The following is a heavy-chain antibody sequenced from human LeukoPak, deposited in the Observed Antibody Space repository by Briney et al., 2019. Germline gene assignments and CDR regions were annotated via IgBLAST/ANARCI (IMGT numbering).Heavy chain of an antibody. Sequence: ASVKVSCKASGYTFTSYDINWVRQATGQGLEWMGWMNPNSGNTGYAQKFQGRVTMTRNTSISTAYMELSSLRSEDTAVYYCARGPVLLWFGGSYYGMDVWGQGTTVTVSS. D-gene: IGHD3-10*01. CDR2: MNPNSGNT. CDR3: ARGPVLLWFGGSYYGMDV. CDR1: GYTFTSYD. V-gene: IGHV1-8*01. J-gene: IGHJ6*02.